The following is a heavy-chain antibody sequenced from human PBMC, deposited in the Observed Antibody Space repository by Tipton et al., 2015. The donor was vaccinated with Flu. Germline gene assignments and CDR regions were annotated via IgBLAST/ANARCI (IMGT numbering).Heavy chain of an antibody. CDR1: GESLSGYY. V-gene: IGHV4-34*11. CDR2: IFYSGST. CDR3: ARDLLPRDGFDI. Sequence: TLSLTCVVYGESLSGYYWTWIRRAPGEGLEWIGSIFYSGSTYYNPSLKSRVSISLHTSENQFSLNLSSVTAADTAVYYCARDLLPRDGFDIWGQGTMVTFSS. D-gene: IGHD2-15*01. J-gene: IGHJ3*02.